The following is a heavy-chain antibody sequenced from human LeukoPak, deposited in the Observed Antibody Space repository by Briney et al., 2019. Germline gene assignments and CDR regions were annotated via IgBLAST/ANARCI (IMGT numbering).Heavy chain of an antibody. J-gene: IGHJ4*02. CDR1: GLTFSSYG. CDR2: IWYDGSNK. V-gene: IGHV3-33*01. D-gene: IGHD5-18*01. CDR3: ARDKGYSYGHAFDY. Sequence: GSLRLSCAASGLTFSSYGMHWVRQAPGKGLEWVTLIWYDGSNKYYAESVKGRFTISRDNSENTLYLQMNSLRAEDTAVYYCARDKGYSYGHAFDYWDQGTLVTVSS.